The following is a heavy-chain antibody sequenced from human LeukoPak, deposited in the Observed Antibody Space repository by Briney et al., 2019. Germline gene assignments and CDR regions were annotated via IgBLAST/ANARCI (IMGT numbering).Heavy chain of an antibody. J-gene: IGHJ5*02. CDR2: IIPIFGTA. CDR1: GGTFSSYA. CDR3: ARAPSPYSSSSLNWFDP. Sequence: GASVKVSCKASGGTFSSYAISWVRQAPGQGLEWMGGIIPIFGTANYAQKFQGRVTITTDESTSTAYMELSSLRSEDTAVYYCARAPSPYSSSSLNWFDPWGQGTLVTVSS. V-gene: IGHV1-69*05. D-gene: IGHD6-6*01.